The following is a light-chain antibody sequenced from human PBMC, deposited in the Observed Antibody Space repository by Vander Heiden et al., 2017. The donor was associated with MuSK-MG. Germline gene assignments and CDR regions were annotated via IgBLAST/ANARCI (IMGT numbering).Light chain of an antibody. CDR1: SSNIGTYSF. J-gene: IGLJ3*02. CDR3: HSYDSRVNGFV. V-gene: IGLV1-40*01. Sequence: QSVLTQPPSVSGAPGQRVTISCTGSSSNIGTYSFVHWYQKLPGTAPKLLIYTNNNRPSGIPDRFSGSKSGTSASLTITGLQADDEGDYFCHSYDSRVNGFVFGGGTKLTVL. CDR2: TNN.